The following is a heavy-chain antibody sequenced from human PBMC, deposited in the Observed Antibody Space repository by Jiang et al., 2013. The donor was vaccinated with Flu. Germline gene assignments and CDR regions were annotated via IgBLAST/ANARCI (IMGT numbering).Heavy chain of an antibody. D-gene: IGHD3-3*01. J-gene: IGHJ4*02. CDR2: IKSKSAGGTI. CDR1: GFTFRNAW. Sequence: QLVESGGGLVKPGGSLRLSCAASGFTFRNAWMTWVRQAPGKGLEWVGRIKSKSAGGTIDYAAPVKGRFTISRDDSKNTLFLQMNSLKNEDTAVYFCTTDLNTSRFLEWVFASWGQGTLVTVSS. V-gene: IGHV3-15*01. CDR3: TTDLNTSRFLEWVFAS.